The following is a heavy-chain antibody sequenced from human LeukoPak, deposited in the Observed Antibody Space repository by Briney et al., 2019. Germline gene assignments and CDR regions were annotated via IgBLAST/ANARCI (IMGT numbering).Heavy chain of an antibody. Sequence: SQTLSLTCTVSGGSISSGDYYWSWIRQPPGKGLEWIGYIYYSGSTYYNPSLKSRVTISVDTSKNQFSLKLSSVTAADMAVYYCARESTLGSGGVDVWGKGTTVTVSS. D-gene: IGHD2-15*01. CDR1: GGSISSGDYY. CDR3: ARESTLGSGGVDV. J-gene: IGHJ6*04. V-gene: IGHV4-30-4*01. CDR2: IYYSGST.